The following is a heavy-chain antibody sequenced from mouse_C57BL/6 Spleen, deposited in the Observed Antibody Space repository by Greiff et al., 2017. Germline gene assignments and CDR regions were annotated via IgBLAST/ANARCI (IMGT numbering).Heavy chain of an antibody. CDR1: GFTFSNYW. CDR2: IRLKSDNYAT. V-gene: IGHV6-3*01. Sequence: EVKLQESGGGLVQPGGSMKLSCVASGFTFSNYWMNWVRQSPETGLEWVAQIRLKSDNYATHYAESVKGRFTISRDDSKSSVYLQMNNLRAEDTGIYYCTGGSNYAMDYWGQGTSVTVSS. J-gene: IGHJ4*01. D-gene: IGHD1-1*01. CDR3: TGGSNYAMDY.